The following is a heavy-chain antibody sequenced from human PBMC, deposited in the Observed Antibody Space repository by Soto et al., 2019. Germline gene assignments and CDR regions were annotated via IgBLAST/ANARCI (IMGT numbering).Heavy chain of an antibody. V-gene: IGHV3-11*01. CDR2: TTPSGGDT. CDR1: GFSFSEHY. CDR3: ARGHYGLEV. Sequence: QAQLVESGGGWVKPGGSLRLSCAASGFSFSEHYMSWIRQSPGKWFEWVSDTTPSGGDTFYTDSVKGRFTISRNNAMRSVDLQMNSLTVADTAVYYCARGHYGLEVWGQGTTVTVSS. J-gene: IGHJ6*02.